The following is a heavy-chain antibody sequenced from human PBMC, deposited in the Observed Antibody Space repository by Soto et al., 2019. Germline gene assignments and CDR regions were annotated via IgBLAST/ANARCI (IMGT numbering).Heavy chain of an antibody. Sequence: PWETLSLTCTVSGGSISSCDYYWSWIRHPPGKGLEWIGYIYYSGSTYYNPSLNSRVTISVDTSKNQFSLKLSSVTAADTAVYVCARGSQPYGEYDPWYSFDYWGQGTLVTVSS. V-gene: IGHV4-30-4*01. CDR2: IYYSGST. D-gene: IGHD4-17*01. CDR1: GGSISSCDYY. J-gene: IGHJ4*02. CDR3: ARGSQPYGEYDPWYSFDY.